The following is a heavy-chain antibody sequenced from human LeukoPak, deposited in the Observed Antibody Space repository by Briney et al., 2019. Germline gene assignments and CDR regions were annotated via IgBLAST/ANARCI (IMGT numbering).Heavy chain of an antibody. CDR3: ARAIAAAGPFDY. Sequence: SVKVSCKASGGTFSSYAISWVRQAPGQGLEWMGRIIPILGIANYAQKFQGRVTITADKSTSTAYMELSSPRSEDTAVYYCARAIAAAGPFDYWGQGTLVTVSS. CDR2: IIPILGIA. V-gene: IGHV1-69*04. J-gene: IGHJ4*02. D-gene: IGHD6-13*01. CDR1: GGTFSSYA.